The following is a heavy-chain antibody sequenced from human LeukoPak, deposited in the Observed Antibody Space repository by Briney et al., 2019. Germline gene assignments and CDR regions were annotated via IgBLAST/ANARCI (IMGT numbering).Heavy chain of an antibody. CDR3: ARRGDGYNNGMDV. Sequence: PGGSLRLSCAASGFTVDSNYLSWVRQAPGKGLEWVSTIYTGGNTYYAASVKGRFTISRDNAKNTLYLQMNSLRAEDTAVYYCARRGDGYNNGMDVWGQGTTVTVSS. V-gene: IGHV3-53*01. D-gene: IGHD5-24*01. CDR2: IYTGGNT. CDR1: GFTVDSNY. J-gene: IGHJ6*02.